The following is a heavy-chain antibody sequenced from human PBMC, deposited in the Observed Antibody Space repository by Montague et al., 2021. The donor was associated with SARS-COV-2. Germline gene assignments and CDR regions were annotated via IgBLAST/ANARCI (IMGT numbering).Heavy chain of an antibody. V-gene: IGHV4-39*01. D-gene: IGHD6-13*01. CDR3: AGRGVRYSSSWYSYWFDP. CDR2: IYYSGST. J-gene: IGHJ5*02. Sequence: SETLSLTCTVSGGSISSSSYYWGWIRQPPGKGLEWIGSIYYSGSTYYNPALKSRVTISVDTSKNQFSLKLSSVTAADTAVYYCAGRGVRYSSSWYSYWFDPWGPGTLVTVSS. CDR1: GGSISSSSYY.